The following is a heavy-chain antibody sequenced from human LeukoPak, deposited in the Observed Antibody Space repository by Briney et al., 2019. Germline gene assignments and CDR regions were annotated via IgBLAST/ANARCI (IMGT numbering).Heavy chain of an antibody. Sequence: GESLKISCKASGYSFTDYWIGWVRQMPGKGLEWMGIIYPGDSDTRYSPSFQGQVTISADKSLTTAYLQWSSLKATDSAMYYCAKVRGAAISAPSRRYFDCWGQGTPVTVSS. CDR3: AKVRGAAISAPSRRYFDC. D-gene: IGHD6-13*01. CDR2: IYPGDSDT. CDR1: GYSFTDYW. V-gene: IGHV5-51*01. J-gene: IGHJ4*02.